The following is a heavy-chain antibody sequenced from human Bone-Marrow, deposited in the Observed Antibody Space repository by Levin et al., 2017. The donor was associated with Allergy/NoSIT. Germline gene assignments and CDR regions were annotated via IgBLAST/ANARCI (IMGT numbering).Heavy chain of an antibody. CDR3: ARGNYDVLTGYYDL. D-gene: IGHD3-9*01. Sequence: SCAAPEFTFSDYSMAWVRQAPGKGLEWVSYIGSGGHAIYYADSVKGRFTISRDNAKASLYLQMDSLRVEDTAIYYCARGNYDVLTGYYDLWGQGTPVTVSS. V-gene: IGHV3-11*01. CDR1: EFTFSDYS. CDR2: IGSGGHAI. J-gene: IGHJ4*02.